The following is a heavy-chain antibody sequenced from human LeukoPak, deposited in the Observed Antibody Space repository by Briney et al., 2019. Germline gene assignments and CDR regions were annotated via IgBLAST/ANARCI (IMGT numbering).Heavy chain of an antibody. D-gene: IGHD2-15*01. CDR3: ARDRYCSGGSCYRGPNDY. Sequence: GRSLRLSCAASGFTFSSYGMHWVRQAPGKGLEWVAVISYDGSNKYYADSAKGRFTISRDNSKNTLYLQMNSLRAEDTAVYYCARDRYCSGGSCYRGPNDYWGQGTLVTVSS. CDR1: GFTFSSYG. CDR2: ISYDGSNK. V-gene: IGHV3-30*03. J-gene: IGHJ4*02.